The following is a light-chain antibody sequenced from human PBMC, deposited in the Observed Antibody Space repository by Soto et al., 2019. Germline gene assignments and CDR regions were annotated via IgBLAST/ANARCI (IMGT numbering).Light chain of an antibody. CDR1: QGIRNS. V-gene: IGKV1-17*03. CDR2: GAS. CDR3: QQYERFAT. J-gene: IGKJ1*01. Sequence: DIQRTQSPSAMSASVGDSVTITCGASQGIRNSLAWFQQXPGKVPQSLIYGASSFQSGVPSRFSGSGSGTEFSLTISSLQPDDFATYYCQQYERFATFGQGTKVDIK.